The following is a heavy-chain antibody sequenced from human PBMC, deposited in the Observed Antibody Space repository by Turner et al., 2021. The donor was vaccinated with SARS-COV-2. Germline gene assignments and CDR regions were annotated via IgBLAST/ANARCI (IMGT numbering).Heavy chain of an antibody. V-gene: IGHV4-39*01. CDR3: ARRMDTAMDYYGMDV. CDR2: IYYSGIT. Sequence: LQLPASCPGLVKPSATLSLTCTVFVGSISSSSYYWGWIRQPPGKGLEWIGSIYYSGITYYNPSLKSRVTIAVDTSNNQLSLKLSSVSAADTAVYCCARRMDTAMDYYGMDVWGQGTTVTVSS. CDR1: VGSISSSSYY. D-gene: IGHD5-18*01. J-gene: IGHJ6*02.